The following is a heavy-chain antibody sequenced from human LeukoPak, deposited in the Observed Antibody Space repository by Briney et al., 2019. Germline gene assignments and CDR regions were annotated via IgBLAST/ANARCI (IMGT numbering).Heavy chain of an antibody. V-gene: IGHV3-23*01. Sequence: GGSLRLSCAASGFAFSSYAMNWVRQAPGKGLEWVSGTGSGGTTYYADSVKGRFTISRDNSRNTLFLQMNSLRVEDTAVYYCARRYYALDVWGQGTTVTVSS. CDR3: ARRYYALDV. CDR2: TGSGGTT. J-gene: IGHJ6*02. CDR1: GFAFSSYA.